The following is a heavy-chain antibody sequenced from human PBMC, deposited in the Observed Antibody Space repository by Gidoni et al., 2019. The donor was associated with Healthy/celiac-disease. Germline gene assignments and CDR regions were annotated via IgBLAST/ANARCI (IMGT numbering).Heavy chain of an antibody. CDR1: GRSFSGYY. CDR3: ARYSWYGYNWFDP. D-gene: IGHD6-13*01. CDR2: INHSGST. J-gene: IGHJ5*02. V-gene: IGHV4-34*01. Sequence: QVQLQQWGAGLLKPSETLSLTCAVYGRSFSGYYWSWIRQPPGKGLEWIGEINHSGSTNYNPSIKSRVTISVDTSENQFSLKLSSVTAADTAVYYCARYSWYGYNWFDPWGQGTLVTVSS.